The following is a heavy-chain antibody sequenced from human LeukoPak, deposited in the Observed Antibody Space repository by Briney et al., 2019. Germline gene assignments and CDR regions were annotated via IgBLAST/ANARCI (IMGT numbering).Heavy chain of an antibody. Sequence: PGGSLRLSCAASGFTFSSYAMNWVRQAPGKGLEWVSSISDGSSYIYYANSLKGRFTISRDNAKNSLYLQMNSLRVEDTAVYYCAREGSGWYLGYWGQGTLVTVSS. CDR1: GFTFSSYA. CDR2: ISDGSSYI. CDR3: AREGSGWYLGY. D-gene: IGHD6-19*01. V-gene: IGHV3-21*01. J-gene: IGHJ4*02.